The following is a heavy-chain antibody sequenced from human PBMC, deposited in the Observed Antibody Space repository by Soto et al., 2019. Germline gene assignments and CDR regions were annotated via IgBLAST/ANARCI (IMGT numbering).Heavy chain of an antibody. CDR1: GYTFTDYW. CDR2: IYPGDSDT. D-gene: IGHD4-4*01. J-gene: IGHJ6*02. CDR3: ARNISNFPYYYYAMDV. Sequence: LGESLKISCKGSGYTFTDYWIGWVRQLPGKGLEWMGIIYPGDSDTRYSPSFQGHVTITVEKSTNTAYLQWNTLRASDNAMYYCARNISNFPYYYYAMDVWGQGTTVTVSS. V-gene: IGHV5-51*01.